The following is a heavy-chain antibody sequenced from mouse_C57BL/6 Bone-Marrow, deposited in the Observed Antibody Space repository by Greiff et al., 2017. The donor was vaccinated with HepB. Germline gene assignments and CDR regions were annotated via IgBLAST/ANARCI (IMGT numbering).Heavy chain of an antibody. D-gene: IGHD1-1*02. CDR1: GYTFTSYG. CDR2: IYPRSGNT. J-gene: IGHJ4*01. CDR3: ARGGNLYYAMDY. Sequence: VKLMESGAELARPGASVKLSCKASGYTFTSYGISWVKQRTGQGLEWIGEIYPRSGNTYYNEKFKGKATLTADKSSSTAYMELRSLTSEDSAVYFCARGGNLYYAMDYWGQGTSVTVSS. V-gene: IGHV1-81*01.